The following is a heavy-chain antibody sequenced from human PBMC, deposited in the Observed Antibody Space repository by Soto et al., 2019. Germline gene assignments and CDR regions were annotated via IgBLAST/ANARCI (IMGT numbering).Heavy chain of an antibody. J-gene: IGHJ6*02. CDR3: ARFYCSSTSCYEQYYYYGMDV. CDR1: GFTFSSYG. D-gene: IGHD2-2*01. CDR2: IWYDGSNK. V-gene: IGHV3-33*01. Sequence: QVQLVESGGGVVQPGRSLRLSCAASGFTFSSYGMHWVRQAPGKGLEWVAVIWYDGSNKYYADSVKGRFTISRDNSKNPLYLQMNSLRAEDTAVYYCARFYCSSTSCYEQYYYYGMDVWGQGTTVTVSS.